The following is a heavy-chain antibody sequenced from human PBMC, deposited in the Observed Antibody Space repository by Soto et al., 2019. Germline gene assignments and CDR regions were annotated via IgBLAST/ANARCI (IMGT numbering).Heavy chain of an antibody. V-gene: IGHV1-18*04. CDR2: ISAYNGNT. J-gene: IGHJ5*02. D-gene: IGHD3-3*01. Sequence: QVPLVQSGAEVKKPGASVKVSCKASGYTFTSYGISWVRQAPGQGLEWMGWISAYNGNTNYAQKLQGRVTMTTDTSTSTAYMELRSLRSDDTAVYYCARVDDYDFWSGYYTGWFDPWGQGTLVTVSS. CDR1: GYTFTSYG. CDR3: ARVDDYDFWSGYYTGWFDP.